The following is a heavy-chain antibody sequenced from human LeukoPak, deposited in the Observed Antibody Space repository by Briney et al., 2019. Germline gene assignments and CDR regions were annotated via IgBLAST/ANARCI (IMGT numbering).Heavy chain of an antibody. D-gene: IGHD4-17*01. CDR1: GFTFSSYG. CDR2: ISYDGSNK. V-gene: IGHV3-30*18. CDR3: AKDLDNPNDYGDYKAYYYGMDV. Sequence: GGSLRLSCAASGFTFSSYGMHWVRQAPGKGLEWVAVISYDGSNKYCADSVKGRFTISRDNSKNTLYLQMNSLRAEDTAVYYCAKDLDNPNDYGDYKAYYYGMDVWGQGTTVTVSS. J-gene: IGHJ6*02.